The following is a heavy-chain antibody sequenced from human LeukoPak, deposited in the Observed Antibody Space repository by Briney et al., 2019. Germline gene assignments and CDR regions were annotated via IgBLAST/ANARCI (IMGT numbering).Heavy chain of an antibody. CDR2: FDPEDGET. CDR1: GYTLTELS. V-gene: IGHV1-24*01. CDR3: ATGPRSNYYYYYGMDV. D-gene: IGHD4-11*01. J-gene: IGHJ6*02. Sequence: ASVKVSCKVSGYTLTELSMHWVRQAPGKGLGWMGGFDPEDGETIYAQKFQGRVTMTEDTSTEKAYMELRSLRSEDMAVYYCATGPRSNYYYYYGMDVWGQGTTVTVSS.